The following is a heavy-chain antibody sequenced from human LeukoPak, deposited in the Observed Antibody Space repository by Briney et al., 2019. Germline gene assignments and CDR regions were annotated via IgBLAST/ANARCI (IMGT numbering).Heavy chain of an antibody. CDR3: ARFIQDNNWYSSFDY. J-gene: IGHJ4*02. CDR2: IYYSGST. D-gene: IGHD1-1*01. V-gene: IGHV4-31*03. CDR1: GGSISSGGYY. Sequence: SETLSLTCTVSGGSISSGGYYWSWIRQHPGKGLEWIGYIYYSGSTYYNPSLKSRVTISVDTSKNQFSLKLSSVTAADTAVYFCARFIQDNNWYSSFDYWGQGVLVTVSS.